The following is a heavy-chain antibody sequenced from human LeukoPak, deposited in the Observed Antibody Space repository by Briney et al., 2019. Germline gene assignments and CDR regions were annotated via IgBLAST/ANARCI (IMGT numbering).Heavy chain of an antibody. CDR1: GFTFDDYA. CDR2: ISWNSGSI. V-gene: IGHV3-9*01. Sequence: GGSLRLSCAASGFTFDDYAMHWVRQAPGKGLEWVSGISWNSGSIGYADSVKGRFTISRDNAKNSLYLQMNSLRAEDTALYYCAKDHRDGYNYENHWFDPWGQGTLVTVSS. CDR3: AKDHRDGYNYENHWFDP. D-gene: IGHD5-24*01. J-gene: IGHJ5*02.